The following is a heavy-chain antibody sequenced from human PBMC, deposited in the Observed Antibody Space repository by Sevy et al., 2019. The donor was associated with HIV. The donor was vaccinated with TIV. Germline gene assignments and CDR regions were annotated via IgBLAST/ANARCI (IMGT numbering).Heavy chain of an antibody. CDR2: ISGSGTST. V-gene: IGHV3-23*01. CDR1: GFSFSTYA. J-gene: IGHJ4*02. CDR3: GKVSIFGVGGFYDY. Sequence: GGSLRLSCAASGFSFSTYAMTWVRQAPGKGLEWVSGISGSGTSTYYTDSVKGRFTTSRDNSKNTVYLQMNNLRAEDTAVDYCGKVSIFGVGGFYDYWGQGTLVTVSS. D-gene: IGHD3-3*01.